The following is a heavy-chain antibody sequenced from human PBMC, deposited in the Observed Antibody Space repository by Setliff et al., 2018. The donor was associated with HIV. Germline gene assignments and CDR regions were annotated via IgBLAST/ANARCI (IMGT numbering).Heavy chain of an antibody. V-gene: IGHV1-46*01. Sequence: ASVKVSCKASRYTFTNYYVHWVRQAPGQGLEWMGIINPSGGSTSYAQKFQGRVTMTRDTSTSTVYMELSSLRSEDTAVYYCARGPPIVVVPAALLTFDYWGQGTLVTVSS. CDR3: ARGPPIVVVPAALLTFDY. D-gene: IGHD2-2*01. J-gene: IGHJ4*02. CDR1: RYTFTNYY. CDR2: INPSGGST.